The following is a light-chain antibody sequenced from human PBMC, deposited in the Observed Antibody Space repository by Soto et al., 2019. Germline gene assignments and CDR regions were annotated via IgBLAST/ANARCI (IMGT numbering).Light chain of an antibody. CDR3: LQHYNYPYT. V-gene: IGKV1-17*01. J-gene: IGKJ2*01. Sequence: DIQMTQSPSSLSASVGDRVTITCRTSQGIRSLLSWYQQKPGQAPKRLIYAASSLQSGVPSRFSGSGSGTEFTLTIRSLHPEDVATYYCLQHYNYPYTVGQGTKVDIK. CDR2: AAS. CDR1: QGIRSL.